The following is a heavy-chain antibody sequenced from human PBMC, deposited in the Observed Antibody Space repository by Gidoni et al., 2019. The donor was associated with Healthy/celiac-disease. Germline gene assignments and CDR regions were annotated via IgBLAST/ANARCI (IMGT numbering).Heavy chain of an antibody. J-gene: IGHJ4*02. CDR3: ARDGGMIVGATGGIDY. D-gene: IGHD1-26*01. CDR2: IYTSWST. Sequence: QVQLQESGPGLVKPSQTLSLTCPVSGGSSSSVSYYWSWIRQPAGKGLEWIGRIYTSWSTNYNPSLKSRVTISVDTSKNQFSLKLSSVTAADTAVYYCARDGGMIVGATGGIDYWGQGTLVTVSS. CDR1: GGSSSSVSYY. V-gene: IGHV4-61*02.